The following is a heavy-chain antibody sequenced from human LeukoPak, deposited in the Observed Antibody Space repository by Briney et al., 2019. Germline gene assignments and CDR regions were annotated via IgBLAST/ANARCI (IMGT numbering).Heavy chain of an antibody. CDR2: ISGSGGST. CDR1: GFTFSSYA. J-gene: IGHJ4*02. D-gene: IGHD2-15*01. CDR3: AKVWVAGAATPSFDF. Sequence: GGSLRLSCAASGFTFSSYAMSWVRQAPGKGLEWVSAISGSGGSTYYANSVKGRFTISRDNSKNTLYLQMNSLRAEDTAVYYCAKVWVAGAATPSFDFWGQGTLVTLSS. V-gene: IGHV3-23*01.